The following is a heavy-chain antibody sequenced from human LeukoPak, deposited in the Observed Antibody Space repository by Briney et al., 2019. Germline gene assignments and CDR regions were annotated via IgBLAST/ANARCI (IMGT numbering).Heavy chain of an antibody. CDR2: IWYDGSNK. CDR1: GFTFSSYG. V-gene: IGHV3-33*01. D-gene: IGHD4-11*01. J-gene: IGHJ4*02. CDR3: ARDLEDYNNYGEMAI. Sequence: GGSLRLSCAASGFTFSSYGMHWVRQAPGKGLEWVAVIWYDGSNKYYADSVKGRFTISRDNSKNTLYLQMNSLRAEDTAVYYCARDLEDYNNYGEMAIWGQGTLVTVSS.